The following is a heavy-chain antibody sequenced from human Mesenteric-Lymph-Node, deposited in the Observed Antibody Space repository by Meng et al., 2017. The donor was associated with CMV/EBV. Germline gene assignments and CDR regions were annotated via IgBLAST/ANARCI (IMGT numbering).Heavy chain of an antibody. Sequence: GESLKISCAASGFTFSSYAMHWVRQAPGKGLEWVAVISYDGSNKYYADSVKGRFTISRDNAKNSLYLQMNSLRAEDTAVYYCGRGTGGLDYWGQGTLVTVS. V-gene: IGHV3-30*04. CDR2: ISYDGSNK. CDR3: GRGTGGLDY. CDR1: GFTFSSYA. J-gene: IGHJ4*02. D-gene: IGHD3/OR15-3a*01.